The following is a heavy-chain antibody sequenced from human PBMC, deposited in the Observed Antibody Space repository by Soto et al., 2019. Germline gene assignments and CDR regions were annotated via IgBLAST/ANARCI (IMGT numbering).Heavy chain of an antibody. V-gene: IGHV4-59*01. CDR1: GGSISSYY. Sequence: ASETLSLTCTVSGGSISSYYWSWIRQPPGKGLEWIGYIYYSGSTNYNPSLKSRVTISVDTSKNQFSLKLSSVTAADTAVYYCARGRKVRYFDWLSKTPYYYYYGMDVWGQGTTVTVSS. CDR3: ARGRKVRYFDWLSKTPYYYYYGMDV. CDR2: IYYSGST. D-gene: IGHD3-9*01. J-gene: IGHJ6*02.